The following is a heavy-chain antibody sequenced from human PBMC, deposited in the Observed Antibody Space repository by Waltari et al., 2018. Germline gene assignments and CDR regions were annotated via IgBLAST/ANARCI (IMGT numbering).Heavy chain of an antibody. CDR2: FYYGGNT. D-gene: IGHD2-2*01. J-gene: IGHJ4*02. CDR1: GDSITTHLYY. V-gene: IGHV4-39*01. Sequence: LQVQESGPGLGKPPETLSLTCTVSGDSITTHLYYWGWIRQPPGKGLEWIGIFYYGGNTYYNPSLKSRVTISVDASKNQFSLEVTSVTAADTAVYYCARFCSNTICYATVDYWGQGTLVTVSS. CDR3: ARFCSNTICYATVDY.